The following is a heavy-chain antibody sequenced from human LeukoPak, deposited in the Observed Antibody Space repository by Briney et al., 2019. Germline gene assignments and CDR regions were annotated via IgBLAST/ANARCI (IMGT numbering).Heavy chain of an antibody. CDR3: EKYADYYDSSDPDFDY. CDR2: IYPGDSDT. D-gene: IGHD3-22*01. J-gene: IGHJ4*02. Sequence: HGESLKISCKGSGYSFTSYWFGWARQMPGKGLEWMGIIYPGDSDTRYSPSFQGQVTISAIKTISSAYLQCSSLKASDTAMYYCEKYADYYDSSDPDFDYWGQGTLVTVSS. V-gene: IGHV5-51*01. CDR1: GYSFTSYW.